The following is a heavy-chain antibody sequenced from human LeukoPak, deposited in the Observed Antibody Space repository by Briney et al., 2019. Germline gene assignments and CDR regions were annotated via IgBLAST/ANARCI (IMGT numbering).Heavy chain of an antibody. CDR3: ATFSAYYYDSSGYSLDY. CDR1: GGTFSSYA. J-gene: IGHJ4*02. D-gene: IGHD3-22*01. CDR2: IIPIFGTA. Sequence: GASVKVSCKASGGTFSSYAISWVRQAPGQGLEWMGGIIPIFGTANYALKFQGRVTITADESTSTAYMELSSLRSEDTAVYYCATFSAYYYDSSGYSLDYWGQGTLVTVSS. V-gene: IGHV1-69*13.